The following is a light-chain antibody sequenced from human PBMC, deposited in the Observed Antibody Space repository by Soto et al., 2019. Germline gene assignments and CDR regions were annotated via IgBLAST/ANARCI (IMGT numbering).Light chain of an antibody. J-gene: IGKJ2*01. CDR3: QQYGTSPYT. V-gene: IGKV3-20*01. CDR2: GAS. Sequence: EIVLTQSPGTLSLSPGERATLSCRASQSVSSDYLAWYQQKPGQAPRLLISGASIRATGIPDRFSGSGSGTDFTLTISRPEPEDLAVYSCQQYGTSPYTFGQGTKLEIK. CDR1: QSVSSDY.